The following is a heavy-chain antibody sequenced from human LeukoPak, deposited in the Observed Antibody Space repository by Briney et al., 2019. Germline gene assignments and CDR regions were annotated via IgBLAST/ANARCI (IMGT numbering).Heavy chain of an antibody. Sequence: GGSLRLSCAASGFTFSSYAMSWVRQAPGNGLEWVSAVSGSGGSTYYADSVKGRFTISRDNSKNTLYLQMNSLRAEDTAVYYCATLPYGDYDMFYYGMDVWGQGTTVTVSS. D-gene: IGHD4-17*01. CDR1: GFTFSSYA. CDR2: VSGSGGST. V-gene: IGHV3-23*01. CDR3: ATLPYGDYDMFYYGMDV. J-gene: IGHJ6*02.